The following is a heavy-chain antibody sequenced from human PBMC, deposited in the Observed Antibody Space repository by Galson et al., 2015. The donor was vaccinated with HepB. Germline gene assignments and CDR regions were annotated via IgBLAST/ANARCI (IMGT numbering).Heavy chain of an antibody. J-gene: IGHJ4*02. V-gene: IGHV3-23*01. Sequence: SLRLSCAASGFTFSSYAMSWVRQAPGKGLEWVSAISGSGGSTYYADSVKGRFTISRDNSKNTLYLQVNSLRAEDTAVYYCAKLRYYYDSSGYYYVGNYFDYWGQGTLVTVSS. D-gene: IGHD3-22*01. CDR2: ISGSGGST. CDR1: GFTFSSYA. CDR3: AKLRYYYDSSGYYYVGNYFDY.